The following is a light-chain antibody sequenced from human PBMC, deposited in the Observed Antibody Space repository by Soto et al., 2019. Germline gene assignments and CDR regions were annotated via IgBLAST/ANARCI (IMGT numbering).Light chain of an antibody. CDR1: QDIRDY. CDR2: AAS. CDR3: LQYDIYPLT. V-gene: IGKV1-17*03. J-gene: IGKJ1*01. Sequence: DIQMTQSPSAMSAAVGDRVTSTCRASQDIRDYLAWFQQKPGKVPKRLISAASSLQNGVPSRFSGSGSGTEFTLTITSLQPEDFATYYCLQYDIYPLTFGQGTKVEI.